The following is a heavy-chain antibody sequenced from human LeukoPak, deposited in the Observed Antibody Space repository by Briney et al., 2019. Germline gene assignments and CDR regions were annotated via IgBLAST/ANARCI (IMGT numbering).Heavy chain of an antibody. CDR3: ASVPIGY. CDR1: GFTFSSYA. CDR2: IRNKVNSYTT. V-gene: IGHV3-72*01. J-gene: IGHJ4*02. D-gene: IGHD3-16*02. Sequence: GGSLRLSCAASGFTFSSYATGWVRQAPGKGLEWVGRIRNKVNSYTTEYAASVKGRFTISRDDSKNSLYLQMNSLRIEDTAVYYCASVPIGYWGQGTLVTVSS.